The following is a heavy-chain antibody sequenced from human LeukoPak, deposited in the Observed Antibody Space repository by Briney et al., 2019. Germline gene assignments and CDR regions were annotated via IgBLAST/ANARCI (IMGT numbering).Heavy chain of an antibody. Sequence: PGGSLRLSCAASGFTVNSNYMSWVRQAPGKGLEWVSVIYSGGSTYYADSVKGRFSISRDNAKSSLYLQMNSLRAEDTAVYFCARPTTGNAFDIWGQGTMVTVSS. CDR1: GFTVNSNY. CDR2: IYSGGST. V-gene: IGHV3-53*01. CDR3: ARPTTGNAFDI. J-gene: IGHJ3*02. D-gene: IGHD1-1*01.